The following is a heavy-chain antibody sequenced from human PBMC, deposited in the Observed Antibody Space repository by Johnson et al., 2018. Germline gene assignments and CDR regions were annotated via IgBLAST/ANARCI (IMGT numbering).Heavy chain of an antibody. Sequence: QVQLQESGPGLVKXSETLSLTCTVSGGSISGYYWSWVRQSPGKGLEWIGYFYYGRSTNYNPSLKSRVTISVDTSRNQFSLRLSSVTAADTAVYYCARDGRTGDRETIYHYNMNVWGKGTTVTVSS. CDR2: FYYGRST. CDR3: ARDGRTGDRETIYHYNMNV. D-gene: IGHD7-27*01. V-gene: IGHV4-59*01. J-gene: IGHJ6*03. CDR1: GGSISGYY.